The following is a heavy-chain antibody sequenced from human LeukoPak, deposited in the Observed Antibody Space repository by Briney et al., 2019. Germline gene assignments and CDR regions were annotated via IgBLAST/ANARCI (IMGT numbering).Heavy chain of an antibody. D-gene: IGHD4-23*01. Sequence: ASVKVSCKASGYTFTSYYMHWVRQAPGQGLEWMGIINPSGGSTSYAQKFQGRVTMTRDMSTSTVYMELSSLRSEDTAVYYCARGGTTVVIGYYYYMDVWGKGTTVTVSS. CDR3: ARGGTTVVIGYYYYMDV. J-gene: IGHJ6*03. CDR2: INPSGGST. CDR1: GYTFTSYY. V-gene: IGHV1-46*01.